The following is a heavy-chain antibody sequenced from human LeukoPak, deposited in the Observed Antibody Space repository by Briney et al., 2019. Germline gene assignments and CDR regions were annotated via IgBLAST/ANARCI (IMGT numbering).Heavy chain of an antibody. CDR2: NSHNGNT. J-gene: IGHJ4*02. Sequence: SETLSLTCTVFGSSINSVYSWGWIRQPPGKGLEWIGSNSHNGNTYYNSSVKRRCKFSVHTSGNQFSLKLSSVTAADTAVYYCASYKTYYVSSGHPLDYWGQGTLVTVSS. V-gene: IGHV4-38-2*02. D-gene: IGHD3-22*01. CDR3: ASYKTYYVSSGHPLDY. CDR1: GSSINSVYS.